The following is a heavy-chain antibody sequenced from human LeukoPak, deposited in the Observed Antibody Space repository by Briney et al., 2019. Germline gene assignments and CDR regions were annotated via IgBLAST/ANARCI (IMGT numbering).Heavy chain of an antibody. CDR2: ISSSSYI. CDR3: ARDYDFWSGYFSFDP. CDR1: GFTFSSYS. Sequence: MSGGSLRPSCAASGFTFSSYSMNWVRRAPGKGLEWVSSISSSSYIYYADSVKGRFTISRDNAKNSLYLQMNSLRAEDTAVYYCARDYDFWSGYFSFDPWGQGTLVTVSS. V-gene: IGHV3-21*01. D-gene: IGHD3-3*01. J-gene: IGHJ5*02.